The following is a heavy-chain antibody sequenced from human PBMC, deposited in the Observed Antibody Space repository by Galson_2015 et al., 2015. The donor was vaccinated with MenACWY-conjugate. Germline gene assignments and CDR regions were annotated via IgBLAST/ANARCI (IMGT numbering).Heavy chain of an antibody. D-gene: IGHD6-19*01. Sequence: SLRLSCAASGFTFSSCAMSWVRQAPGKGLEWVSAVSGSGGGTYYADSVKGRFTISRDNYKNTLYLQMNSLRAEDTAVYYCAKDIPRKITVAAPIDYWGQGTLVTVSS. CDR1: GFTFSSCA. CDR3: AKDIPRKITVAAPIDY. J-gene: IGHJ4*02. CDR2: VSGSGGGT. V-gene: IGHV3-23*01.